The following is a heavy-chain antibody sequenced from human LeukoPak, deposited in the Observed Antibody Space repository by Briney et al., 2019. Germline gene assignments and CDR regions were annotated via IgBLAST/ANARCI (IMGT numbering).Heavy chain of an antibody. D-gene: IGHD2-21*01. CDR3: VRELRGGYFDF. CDR1: GYTFTDFY. CDR2: FYPSAGTS. Sequence: ASVKLSCKASGYTFTDFYIHWVRQAPGRGPEYVGVFYPSAGTSHSPQRFRGRVTLTSDTSPSTVYVELRSLKSEDTAVYHCVRELRGGYFDFWGQGTLVTVSS. V-gene: IGHV1-46*03. J-gene: IGHJ4*02.